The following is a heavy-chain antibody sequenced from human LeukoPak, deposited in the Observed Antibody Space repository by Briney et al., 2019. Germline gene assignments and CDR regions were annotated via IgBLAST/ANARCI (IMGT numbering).Heavy chain of an antibody. V-gene: IGHV3-30*18. CDR2: ISYDGTDK. J-gene: IGHJ6*02. D-gene: IGHD6-19*01. Sequence: GGSLRLSCAASGFTFSVYGMYWVRQPPGKGLEWVALISYDGTDKYHVDSVKGRFTISRDSSNNTLYLQMNSLRPDDTAVYYCAKAGYSSGWTRYYGMDVWGQGTTVAVSS. CDR3: AKAGYSSGWTRYYGMDV. CDR1: GFTFSVYG.